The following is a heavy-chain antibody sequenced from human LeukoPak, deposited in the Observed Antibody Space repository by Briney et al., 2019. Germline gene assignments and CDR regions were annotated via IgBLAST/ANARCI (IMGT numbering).Heavy chain of an antibody. CDR2: VYYSGTT. V-gene: IGHV4-59*01. J-gene: IGHJ4*02. Sequence: SETLSLTCTVSGGFINSYYWSWIRQPPGKGLEWIGYVYYSGTTGYNPSLKSRVTISVDTSKNQFSLRLTSVTAADTAVYYCARGGSAWEYWGQGTLVTVSS. CDR1: GGFINSYY. D-gene: IGHD6-25*01. CDR3: ARGGSAWEY.